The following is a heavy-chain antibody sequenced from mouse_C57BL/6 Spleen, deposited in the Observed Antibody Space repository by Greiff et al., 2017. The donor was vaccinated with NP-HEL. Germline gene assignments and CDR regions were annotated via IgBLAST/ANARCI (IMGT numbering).Heavy chain of an antibody. CDR1: GFTFTDYY. D-gene: IGHD2-4*01. V-gene: IGHV7-3*01. Sequence: EVKLVESGGGLVQPGGSLSLSCAASGFTFTDYYMSWVRQPPGKALEWLGFIRNKANGYTTEYSASVKGRLTISRDNSQSILYLQMHALRAEDSATYYCARSDYDEGNAMDYWGQGTSVTVSS. J-gene: IGHJ4*01. CDR2: IRNKANGYTT. CDR3: ARSDYDEGNAMDY.